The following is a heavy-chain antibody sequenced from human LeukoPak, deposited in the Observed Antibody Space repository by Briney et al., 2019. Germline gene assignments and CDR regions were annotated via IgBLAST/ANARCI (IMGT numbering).Heavy chain of an antibody. CDR3: ARILSARYYGDALDI. CDR1: GFTFGSYR. D-gene: IGHD1-26*01. Sequence: GGSLRLSCAASGFTFGSYRLTWVRQAPGKGLKWVANIKEDGSEKYYADSVKGRFTISRDNAKSSLYLQMNSLRAEDTAMYYCARILSARYYGDALDIWGQGTLVTLSS. CDR2: IKEDGSEK. V-gene: IGHV3-7*01. J-gene: IGHJ3*02.